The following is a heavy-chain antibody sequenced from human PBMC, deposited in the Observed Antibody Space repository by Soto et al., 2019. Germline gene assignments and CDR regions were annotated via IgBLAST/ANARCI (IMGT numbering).Heavy chain of an antibody. Sequence: EAQLVESGGGLVEPGGSLRVSCAASGFSFSDAWMIWVRQAPGKGLEWVGRIKSKAHGETADYAAPVKGRFTISRDDSKNTVYLQMNSLKIEDTAVYYCTTGVDGYNPFDYWGQGTLVPVSS. CDR3: TTGVDGYNPFDY. D-gene: IGHD5-12*01. CDR2: IKSKAHGETA. J-gene: IGHJ4*02. V-gene: IGHV3-15*07. CDR1: GFSFSDAW.